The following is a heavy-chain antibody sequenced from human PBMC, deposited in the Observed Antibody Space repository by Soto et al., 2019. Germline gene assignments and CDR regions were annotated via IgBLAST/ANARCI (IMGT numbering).Heavy chain of an antibody. Sequence: GGAVRRNCVAFGFTVSSNYMSWVRQAPGKGLEWVSVIYSGGSTYYADSVKGRFTISRDNSKNTLYLQMNSLRAEDTAVYYCAKPYPPDSWGQGTLVTVSS. CDR2: IYSGGST. CDR1: GFTVSSNY. J-gene: IGHJ5*01. CDR3: AKPYPPDS. V-gene: IGHV3-53*01.